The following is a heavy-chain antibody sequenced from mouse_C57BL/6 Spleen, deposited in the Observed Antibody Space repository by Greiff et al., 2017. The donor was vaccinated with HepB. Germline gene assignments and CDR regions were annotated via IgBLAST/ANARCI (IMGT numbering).Heavy chain of an antibody. CDR3: ARDRDSIMDY. J-gene: IGHJ4*01. Sequence: EVQLVESGGGLVKPGGSLKLSCAASGFTFSSYAMSWVRQTPEKRLEWVATISDGGSYTYYPDNVKGRFTISRDNAKNNLYLQMSHLKSEDTAMYYCARDRDSIMDYWGQGTSVTVSS. CDR2: ISDGGSYT. CDR1: GFTFSSYA. V-gene: IGHV5-4*01. D-gene: IGHD2-3*01.